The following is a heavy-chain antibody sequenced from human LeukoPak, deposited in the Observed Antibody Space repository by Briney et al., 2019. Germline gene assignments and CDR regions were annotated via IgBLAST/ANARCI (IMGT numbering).Heavy chain of an antibody. CDR2: IYYSGST. CDR1: GGSISSSSYY. J-gene: IGHJ4*02. CDR3: ARGYYDILTGYYPFDY. Sequence: PSETLSLTCTVSGGSISSSSYYWGWIRQPPGKGLEWVGSIYYSGSTYYNPSLKSRVTISVDTNKNQFSLKMRSVSAADTGLYSCARGYYDILTGYYPFDYWGQGTLVTVSS. D-gene: IGHD3-9*01. V-gene: IGHV4-39*07.